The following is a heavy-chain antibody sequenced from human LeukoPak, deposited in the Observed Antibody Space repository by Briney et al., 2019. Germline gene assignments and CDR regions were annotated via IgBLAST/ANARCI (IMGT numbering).Heavy chain of an antibody. CDR2: IYYSGST. CDR3: ARVGEGPDYDFWSGYSHFDY. J-gene: IGHJ4*02. D-gene: IGHD3-3*01. V-gene: IGHV4-59*01. Sequence: SETLSLTCTVSGGSISSYYWSWIRQPPGKGLEWTGYIYYSGSTNYNPSLKSRVTISVDTSKNQLSLKLSSVTAADTAVYYCARVGEGPDYDFWSGYSHFDYWGQGTLVTVSS. CDR1: GGSISSYY.